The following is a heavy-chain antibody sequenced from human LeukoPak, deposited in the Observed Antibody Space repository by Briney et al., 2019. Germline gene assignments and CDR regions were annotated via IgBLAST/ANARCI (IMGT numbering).Heavy chain of an antibody. CDR2: ISPNTGGT. D-gene: IGHD6-25*01. Sequence: GASVKVSCKASGYTFTGYYMHWVRQAPGEGLEWMGWISPNTGGTIYAQKFQGRVTMTRDTSIITVYMELSKLRSDDTAFYYCAREVGSGTFDIWGQGTMVTVSS. V-gene: IGHV1-2*02. J-gene: IGHJ3*02. CDR1: GYTFTGYY. CDR3: AREVGSGTFDI.